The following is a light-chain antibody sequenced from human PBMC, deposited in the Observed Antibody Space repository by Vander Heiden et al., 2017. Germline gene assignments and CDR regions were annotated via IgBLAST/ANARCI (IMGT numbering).Light chain of an antibody. V-gene: IGKV1-39*01. CDR3: QQSDSTPYT. Sequence: IQLTQSPSSLSASVGDRVTITCRASQSISSYLNWYQQKPGKAPKLLIYAASSLQSGVPSRFSGSGSGTDFTLTISSLQPEDFATYYCQQSDSTPYTFGQGTKVEIK. CDR2: AAS. J-gene: IGKJ2*01. CDR1: QSISSY.